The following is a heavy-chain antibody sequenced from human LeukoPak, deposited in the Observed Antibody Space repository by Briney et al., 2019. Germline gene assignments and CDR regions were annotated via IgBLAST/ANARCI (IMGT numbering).Heavy chain of an antibody. CDR2: IRYDGSNK. CDR1: VFTFTSYG. Sequence: GGSLRLSCAAPVFTFTSYGMHWVRQAPGKGLEWVAFIRYDGSNKYYADSVKGRFTISRDNSKNTLYLQMNSLRAEDTAVYYCAKAPSSRYYYFIYNWGQGTLVTVSS. CDR3: AKAPSSRYYYFIYN. D-gene: IGHD3-22*01. V-gene: IGHV3-30*02. J-gene: IGHJ4*02.